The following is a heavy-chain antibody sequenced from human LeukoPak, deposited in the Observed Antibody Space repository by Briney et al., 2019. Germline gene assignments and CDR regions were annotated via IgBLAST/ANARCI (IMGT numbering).Heavy chain of an antibody. V-gene: IGHV3-23*01. D-gene: IGHD6-19*01. CDR3: AKNLWLVDGDYYYMDV. CDR2: ISGSVSST. CDR1: GFTFSSYA. Sequence: EAGGSLRLSCAASGFTFSSYAMSWVRQAPGKGLEWVSGISGSVSSTFYADSVKGRFTISRDNSKNTLYLQMNSLRAEDTAVYYCAKNLWLVDGDYYYMDVWGKGTTVTVSS. J-gene: IGHJ6*03.